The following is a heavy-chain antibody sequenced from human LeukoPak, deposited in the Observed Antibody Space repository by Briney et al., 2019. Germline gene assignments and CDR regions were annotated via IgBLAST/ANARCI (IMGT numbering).Heavy chain of an antibody. Sequence: KPSETLSLTCAVSAYSISSGYYWAWIRQPPGKGLEWIGSIYHSGSTYYNPSLKSRVTISIDTSKNQFSLKLSSVTAADTAVYYCTRHGIECSSTNCYWATVRYWGQGTLVTVPS. CDR1: AYSISSGYY. V-gene: IGHV4-38-2*01. J-gene: IGHJ4*02. D-gene: IGHD2-2*01. CDR2: IYHSGST. CDR3: TRHGIECSSTNCYWATVRY.